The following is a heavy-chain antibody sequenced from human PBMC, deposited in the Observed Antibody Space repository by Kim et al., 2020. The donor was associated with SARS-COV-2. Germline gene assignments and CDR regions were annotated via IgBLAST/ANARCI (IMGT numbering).Heavy chain of an antibody. CDR3: ANGGYDGSGWYDY. D-gene: IGHD6-19*01. Sequence: GGSLRLSCAASGFTFSSYAMSWVRQAPGKGLEWVSVIYSGGSSTYYADSVKGRFTISRDNSKNTLYLQMNSLRAEDTAVYYCANGGYDGSGWYDYWGQGTLVTVSS. V-gene: IGHV3-23*03. J-gene: IGHJ4*02. CDR2: IYSGGSST. CDR1: GFTFSSYA.